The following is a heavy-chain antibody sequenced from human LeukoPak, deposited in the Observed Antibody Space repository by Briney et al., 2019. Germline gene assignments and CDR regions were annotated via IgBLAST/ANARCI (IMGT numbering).Heavy chain of an antibody. CDR2: INKSFGTE. CDR3: AINGYCSSTSGSPPRDY. J-gene: IGHJ4*02. Sequence: SVKVSCKATVGTFSNYAINGVRQPPGQGLEWMGGINKSFGTENYAQKFQGRATINEDESTSTAYMELSSLKSEDTAVYYCAINGYCSSTSGSPPRDYWGQGAMVTVSS. CDR1: VGTFSNYA. D-gene: IGHD2-2*01. V-gene: IGHV1-69*01.